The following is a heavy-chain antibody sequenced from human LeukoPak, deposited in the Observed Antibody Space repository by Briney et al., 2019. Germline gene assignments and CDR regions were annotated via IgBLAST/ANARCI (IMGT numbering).Heavy chain of an antibody. CDR2: INTNTGNP. V-gene: IGHV7-4-1*02. CDR3: ARGGGAPTYRASHQTQVVYYYYMDV. Sequence: ASVKVSCKASGYTFTSYAMNWVRQAPGQGLEWMGWINTNTGNPTYAQGFTGRFVFSLDTSVSTAYLQISSLKAEDTAVYYCARGGGAPTYRASHQTQVVYYYYMDVWGKGTTVTVSS. CDR1: GYTFTSYA. J-gene: IGHJ6*03. D-gene: IGHD2-21*01.